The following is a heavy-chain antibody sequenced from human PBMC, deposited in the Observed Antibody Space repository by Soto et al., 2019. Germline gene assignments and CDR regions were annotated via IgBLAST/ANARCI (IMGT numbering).Heavy chain of an antibody. V-gene: IGHV1-8*01. CDR1: GYTFTSYD. J-gene: IGHJ5*02. CDR3: AKDQLYIRGVIHNWFDP. CDR2: MNPSGGHT. D-gene: IGHD3-10*02. Sequence: ASVKVSCKASGYTFTSYDINWVRQATGQGLEWMGRMNPSGGHTTYAQNFQGRVTMTRNTSISTLYMELNSLRSEDTAVYYCAKDQLYIRGVIHNWFDPWGQGTLVTVSS.